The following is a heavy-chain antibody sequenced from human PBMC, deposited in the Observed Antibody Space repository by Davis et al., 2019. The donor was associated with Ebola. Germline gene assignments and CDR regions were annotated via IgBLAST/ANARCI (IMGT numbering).Heavy chain of an antibody. CDR1: GFTFSSYA. J-gene: IGHJ3*02. CDR2: ISYDGSNK. D-gene: IGHD2-15*01. Sequence: GESLKISCAASGFTFSSYAMHWVRQAPGKGLEWVAVISYDGSNKYYADSVKGRFTISRDNSKNSLYLQMNSLRVEDTAVYYCARDTSRVVPPGAFDIWGQGTMVTVSS. V-gene: IGHV3-30-3*01. CDR3: ARDTSRVVPPGAFDI.